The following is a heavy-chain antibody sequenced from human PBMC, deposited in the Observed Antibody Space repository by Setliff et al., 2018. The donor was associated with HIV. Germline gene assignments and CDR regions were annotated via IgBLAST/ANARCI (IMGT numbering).Heavy chain of an antibody. CDR2: MDTSGAT. Sequence: SETLSLTCTVSGGSVSSGSYYWSWVRQPAGKGLEWIGQMDTSGATKYNPSLQSRVTMPLDTSKNQFSLNLNSVTAADTAMYYCARDPPGMEMDVWGKGTTVTVSS. CDR3: ARDPPGMEMDV. CDR1: GGSVSSGSYY. D-gene: IGHD1-1*01. J-gene: IGHJ6*04. V-gene: IGHV4-61*09.